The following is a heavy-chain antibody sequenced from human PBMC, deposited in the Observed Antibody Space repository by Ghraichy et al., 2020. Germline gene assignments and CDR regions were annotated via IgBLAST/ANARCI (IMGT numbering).Heavy chain of an antibody. CDR2: INPNSGGT. D-gene: IGHD3-10*01. CDR3: ARSLPYYYGSGCTEDY. J-gene: IGHJ4*02. CDR1: GYTFTGYY. Sequence: ASVKVSCKASGYTFTGYYMHWVRQAPGQGLEWMGWINPNSGGTNYAQKFQGRVTMTRDTSISTAYMELSRLRSDDTAVYYCARSLPYYYGSGCTEDYWGQGTLVTVSS. V-gene: IGHV1-2*02.